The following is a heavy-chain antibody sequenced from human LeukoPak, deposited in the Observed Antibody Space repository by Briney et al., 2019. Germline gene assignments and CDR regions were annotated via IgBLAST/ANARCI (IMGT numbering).Heavy chain of an antibody. CDR3: ARVEGLYCSSGGCYDY. CDR1: GYTFTRCY. V-gene: IGHV1-2*02. J-gene: IGHJ4*02. D-gene: IGHD2-15*01. Sequence: GASVKVSCKASGYTFTRCYIHWVRQAPGQGLEWMGWINPIRGGRKYAQKVQGRVTMTRDTSISTHCMELNRLISDDTAGYYCARVEGLYCSSGGCYDYWGQGTLVTVSS. CDR2: INPIRGGR.